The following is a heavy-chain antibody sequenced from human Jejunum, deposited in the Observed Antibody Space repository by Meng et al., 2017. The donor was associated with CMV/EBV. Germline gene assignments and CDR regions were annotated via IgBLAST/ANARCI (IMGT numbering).Heavy chain of an antibody. Sequence: QVPGSAPGMWRPAEPLSLTCTGAGAGISKYDWSWIRQPAGKGLEYIGRIYSSGTTKYTPSLNSRVTMSVDTSKNQFSLKVRSVTAADTALYLCARHEVVGTAIFDYWGQGTLVTVSS. J-gene: IGHJ4*02. CDR2: IYSSGTT. V-gene: IGHV4-4*07. D-gene: IGHD6-19*01. CDR1: GAGISKYD. CDR3: ARHEVVGTAIFDY.